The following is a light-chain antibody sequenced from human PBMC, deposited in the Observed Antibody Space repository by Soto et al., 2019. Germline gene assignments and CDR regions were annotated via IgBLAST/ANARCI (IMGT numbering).Light chain of an antibody. CDR3: QQRHNWPIT. J-gene: IGKJ5*01. CDR1: QSVRSS. Sequence: EIVLTQSPATLSLSPGERATVSCRASQSVRSSLAWYQLKPGQAPRLVIYDASKRATGIPPRFRGSGSGTDFTLTINSLEPEDFGVYYCQQRHNWPITFGQGTRLEIK. CDR2: DAS. V-gene: IGKV3-11*01.